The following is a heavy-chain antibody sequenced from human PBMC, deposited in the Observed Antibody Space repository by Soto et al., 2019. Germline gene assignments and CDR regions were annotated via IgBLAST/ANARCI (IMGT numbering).Heavy chain of an antibody. D-gene: IGHD4-17*01. V-gene: IGHV3-53*04. CDR1: GFTVSSNY. J-gene: IGHJ5*02. CDR3: ATLNDYGDYDWFDP. Sequence: GGSLRLSCAASGFTVSSNYMSWVRQAPGKGLEWVSVIYSGGSTYYADSVKGRFTISRHNSKNTLYLQMNSLRAEDTAVYYCATLNDYGDYDWFDPWGQGTLVTVSS. CDR2: IYSGGST.